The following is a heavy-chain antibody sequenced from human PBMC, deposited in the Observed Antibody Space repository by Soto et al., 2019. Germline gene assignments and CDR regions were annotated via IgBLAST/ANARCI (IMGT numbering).Heavy chain of an antibody. V-gene: IGHV1-69*06. J-gene: IGHJ6*02. D-gene: IGHD3-22*01. CDR2: IIPIFGTA. Sequence: QLQLVQSGAEVKKPGSSVKVSCKASGGTFSSYAISWVRQAPGQGLEWMGGIIPIFGTANYAQKFQGRVTITADKSTSTAYMELSSLRSEDTAVYYCARNYYHSSGYYGYYYYYGMDVWGQGTTVTVSS. CDR3: ARNYYHSSGYYGYYYYYGMDV. CDR1: GGTFSSYA.